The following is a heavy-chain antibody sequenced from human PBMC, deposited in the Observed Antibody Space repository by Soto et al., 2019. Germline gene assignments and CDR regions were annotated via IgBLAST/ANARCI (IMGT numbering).Heavy chain of an antibody. Sequence: GGSLRLSCAASGFTFRDNYMSWIRQAPGKGLEWVSYISSSGTTIYYADSVKGRFTISRDNAKNSLYLQMDSLRAEDTAVYYCVRAPYGFTSWFDSWGQGTLVTVSS. CDR1: GFTFRDNY. D-gene: IGHD3-10*01. J-gene: IGHJ5*01. CDR3: VRAPYGFTSWFDS. CDR2: ISSSGTTI. V-gene: IGHV3-11*01.